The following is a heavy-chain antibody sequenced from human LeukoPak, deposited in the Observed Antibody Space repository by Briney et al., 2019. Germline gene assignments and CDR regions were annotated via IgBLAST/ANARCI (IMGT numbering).Heavy chain of an antibody. V-gene: IGHV6-1*01. J-gene: IGHJ4*02. CDR2: TYYRSKWSN. Sequence: SQTLSLTCVISGDSVSSNSAAWNWIRQSPSRGLEWLGRTYYRSKWSNDYAVSVKSRITINPDTSKNQFSLQLNFVTPEDTAVYYCAKPTYSGSWFMDYWGQGTLVTVSS. CDR3: AKPTYSGSWFMDY. CDR1: GDSVSSNSAA. D-gene: IGHD6-13*01.